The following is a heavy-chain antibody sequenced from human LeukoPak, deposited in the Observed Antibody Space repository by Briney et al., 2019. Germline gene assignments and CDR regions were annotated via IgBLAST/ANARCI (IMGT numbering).Heavy chain of an antibody. CDR3: ARDGPPSGYMDV. J-gene: IGHJ6*03. CDR2: IGGYNGHT. Sequence: ASVKVSCKASGYTFISSGISWVRQAPGQGLEWMGWIGGYNGHTDYAPKLQGRVTMTTDASTSTAYMELRNLASDDTAVYYCARDGPPSGYMDVLGEGTTVTVSS. V-gene: IGHV1-18*01. CDR1: GYTFISSG.